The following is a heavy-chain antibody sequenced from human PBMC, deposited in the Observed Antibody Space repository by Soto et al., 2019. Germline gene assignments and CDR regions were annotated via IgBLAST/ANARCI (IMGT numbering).Heavy chain of an antibody. CDR3: ARGGSGSYYNPAFDY. J-gene: IGHJ4*02. D-gene: IGHD3-10*01. Sequence: GASVKVSCKASGYTFTSYYMHWVRQAPGQGLEWMGIINPSGGSTSYAQKFQGRVTMTRDTSTSTVYMELSSLGSEDSAVYYCARGGSGSYYNPAFDYWGQGTLVTVSS. CDR2: INPSGGST. V-gene: IGHV1-46*03. CDR1: GYTFTSYY.